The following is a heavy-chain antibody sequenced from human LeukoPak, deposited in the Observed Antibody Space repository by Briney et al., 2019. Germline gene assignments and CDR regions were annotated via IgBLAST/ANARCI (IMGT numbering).Heavy chain of an antibody. Sequence: GGSLRLSCVASGFTFSNHWMHWVRQAPGKGLVWVSRINVGESAISYADSVKGRFTISRDNAKNTLFLQMSSLRAEDTAVYYCARDDDYGNYLVEYWGQGTLVTVSS. J-gene: IGHJ4*02. CDR1: GFTFSNHW. D-gene: IGHD4-11*01. CDR2: INVGESAI. V-gene: IGHV3-74*01. CDR3: ARDDDYGNYLVEY.